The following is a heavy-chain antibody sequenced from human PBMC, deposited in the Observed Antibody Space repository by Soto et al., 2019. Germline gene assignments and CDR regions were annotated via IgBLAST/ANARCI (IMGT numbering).Heavy chain of an antibody. CDR2: TYYKSKWFY. D-gene: IGHD6-19*01. J-gene: IGHJ4*02. Sequence: PSQTLSLTCDICGDSVSSDGTAWNWIRQSPSRGPEWLGRTYYKSKWFYNYAVSVRSRIAIKSDTSKNQFSLQLNSVTPEDTAVYFWSRGDQWLLYWGEGTLVPVCS. CDR3: SRGDQWLLY. CDR1: GDSVSSDGTA. V-gene: IGHV6-1*01.